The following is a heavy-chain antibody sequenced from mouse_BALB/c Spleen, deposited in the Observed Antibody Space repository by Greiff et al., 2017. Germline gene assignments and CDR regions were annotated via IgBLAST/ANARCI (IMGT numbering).Heavy chain of an antibody. D-gene: IGHD2-14*01. Sequence: VQLKESGPELVKPGASMKISCKASGYSFTGYTMNWVKQSHGKNLEWIGLINPYNGGTSYNQKFKGKATLTVDKSSSTAYMELLSLTSEDSAVYYCARPYRYDYYAMDYWGQGTSVTVSS. V-gene: IGHV1-18*01. CDR3: ARPYRYDYYAMDY. CDR2: INPYNGGT. CDR1: GYSFTGYT. J-gene: IGHJ4*01.